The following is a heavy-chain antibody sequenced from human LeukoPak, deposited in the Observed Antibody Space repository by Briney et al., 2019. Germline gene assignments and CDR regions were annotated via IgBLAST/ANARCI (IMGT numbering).Heavy chain of an antibody. J-gene: IGHJ4*02. D-gene: IGHD3-3*01. CDR2: IGSSSSNI. CDR1: GFTFSRYS. CDR3: ASQTSGGFFEDY. V-gene: IGHV3-21*01. Sequence: GGSLGLSCAASGFTFSRYSMNWVRQAPGKGLEWVSSIGSSSSNIYSSDSVKGRFTNSRDNAKNSLYLYMNSLRAEDTAVYYCASQTSGGFFEDYWGQGTLVTVSS.